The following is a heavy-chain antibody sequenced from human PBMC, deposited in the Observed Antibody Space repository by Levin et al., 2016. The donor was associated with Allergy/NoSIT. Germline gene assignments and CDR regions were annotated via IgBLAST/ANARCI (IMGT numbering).Heavy chain of an antibody. D-gene: IGHD2-2*01. Sequence: SETLSLTCTVSGGSISSYYWSWIRQPPGKGLEWIGYIYYSGSTNYNPSLKSRVTISVDTSKNQFSLKLSSVTAADTAVYYCARHPPQLGPYYFDYWGQGTLVTVSS. CDR2: IYYSGST. CDR1: GGSISSYY. V-gene: IGHV4-59*08. CDR3: ARHPPQLGPYYFDY. J-gene: IGHJ4*02.